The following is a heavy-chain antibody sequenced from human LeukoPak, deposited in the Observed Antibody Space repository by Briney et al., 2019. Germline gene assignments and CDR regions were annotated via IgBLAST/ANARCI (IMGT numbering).Heavy chain of an antibody. CDR2: IYSGGST. CDR3: ARGGYDSSGY. J-gene: IGHJ4*02. D-gene: IGHD3-22*01. Sequence: PGGSLRLXCAASGFTVSSNYMSWVRQAPGKGLEWVSVIYSGGSTYYADSVKGRFTISRDNSKNTLYLQMNSLRAEDTAVYYCARGGYDSSGYWGQGTLVTVSS. V-gene: IGHV3-66*02. CDR1: GFTVSSNY.